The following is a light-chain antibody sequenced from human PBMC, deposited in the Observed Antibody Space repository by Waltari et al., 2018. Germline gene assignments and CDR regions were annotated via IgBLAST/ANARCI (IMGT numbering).Light chain of an antibody. CDR1: QTIFTY. CDR2: AAS. J-gene: IGKJ1*01. V-gene: IGKV1-39*01. CDR3: QQSYYAPRT. Sequence: DTQMTQAPSSLSASVGDRVTITCRASQTIFTYINWYQQRPGKAPKLLIYAASYLQSGVPSRFCSGSSSAQFSLTISSLQPEDFAAYYCQQSYYAPRTFGQGTKVEI.